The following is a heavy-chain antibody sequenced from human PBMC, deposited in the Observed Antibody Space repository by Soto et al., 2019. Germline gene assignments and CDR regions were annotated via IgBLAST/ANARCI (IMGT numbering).Heavy chain of an antibody. D-gene: IGHD1-26*01. CDR3: ARGRGSRSYAMDV. V-gene: IGHV4-59*01. CDR1: DDSISDYY. CDR2: IYYSGST. Sequence: PSETLSLTCTVADDSISDYYWSWVRQPPGKGLEWIGNIYYSGSTNYNPSLKSRVTISVDTSKNQFSLKLTSVTAADTAVYYCARGRGSRSYAMDVWGQGTTVTVSS. J-gene: IGHJ6*02.